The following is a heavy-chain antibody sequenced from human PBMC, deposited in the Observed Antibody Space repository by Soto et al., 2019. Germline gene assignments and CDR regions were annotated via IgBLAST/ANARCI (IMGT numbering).Heavy chain of an antibody. CDR1: GFTFSDYY. CDR2: ISFTTSTI. CDR3: ATQAYDWTRPYFWY. V-gene: IGHV3-11*01. Sequence: QVQLVESGGGLVRPGGSLRLSCAASGFTFSDYYMSWVRQAPGKGLEWISYISFTTSTIYYADSVKGLFTISRDNAKNPLYLLMNSLRAEDTLVYYCATQAYDWTRPYFWYWRQGTLVNVSS. D-gene: IGHD3-3*01. J-gene: IGHJ4*02.